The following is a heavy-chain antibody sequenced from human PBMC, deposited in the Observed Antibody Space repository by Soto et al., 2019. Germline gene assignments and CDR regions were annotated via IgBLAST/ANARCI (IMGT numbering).Heavy chain of an antibody. Sequence: EVQLLESGGGLVQPGGSLRLSCVASGSTFSSYAMSWIRQAPVKGMEWISGLSGSGGRATFADSVKGRFTISRDNSKNTLSLEMNSLRVDDTAVYDFAKDSGYDSTDWGHGTLVSVSS. J-gene: IGHJ4*01. D-gene: IGHD3-22*01. CDR2: LSGSGGRA. V-gene: IGHV3-23*01. CDR3: AKDSGYDSTD. CDR1: GSTFSSYA.